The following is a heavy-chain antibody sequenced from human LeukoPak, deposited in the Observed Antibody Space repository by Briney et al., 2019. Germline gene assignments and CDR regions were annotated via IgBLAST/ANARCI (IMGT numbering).Heavy chain of an antibody. D-gene: IGHD2-21*02. CDR2: ISGSGDNT. J-gene: IGHJ1*01. V-gene: IGHV3-23*01. Sequence: GGSLRLSCAASGFTFNNYAMSWVRQAPGKGLEWVSTISGSGDNTYYTDSVKGRFTISRDNSKNTLYLQMNSLRAEETAVYYCAKLIGDCDSDSPGCWGQGTLVTVSS. CDR1: GFTFNNYA. CDR3: AKLIGDCDSDSPGC.